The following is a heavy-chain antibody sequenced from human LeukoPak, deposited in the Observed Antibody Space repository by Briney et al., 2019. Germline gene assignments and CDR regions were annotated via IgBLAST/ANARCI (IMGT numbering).Heavy chain of an antibody. CDR1: GFIFSNYD. J-gene: IGHJ4*02. CDR3: ATRPPVPRSPGPLDY. Sequence: GGSLRLSCAASGFIFSNYDMHWVRQAPGKGLEWVTFISFDGNKKYYVDSVKGRFTISRDNSKSTVYLQMDSLRVEDAAVYYCATRPPVPRSPGPLDYWGRGTLVTVSS. V-gene: IGHV3-30*03. CDR2: ISFDGNKK. D-gene: IGHD1-14*01.